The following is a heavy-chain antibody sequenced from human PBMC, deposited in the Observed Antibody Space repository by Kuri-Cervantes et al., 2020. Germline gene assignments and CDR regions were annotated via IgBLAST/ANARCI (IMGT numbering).Heavy chain of an antibody. J-gene: IGHJ6*03. D-gene: IGHD2-15*01. CDR3: ARGTVVVAATHYYYMDV. Sequence: ASVKVSCKASGYMFTVSSLHWVRQAPGQGLGWMGWISAYNGNTNYAQKLQGRVTMTTDTSTSTAYMELRSLRSDDTAVYYCARGTVVVAATHYYYMDVWGKGTTVTVSS. V-gene: IGHV1-18*04. CDR1: GYMFTVSS. CDR2: ISAYNGNT.